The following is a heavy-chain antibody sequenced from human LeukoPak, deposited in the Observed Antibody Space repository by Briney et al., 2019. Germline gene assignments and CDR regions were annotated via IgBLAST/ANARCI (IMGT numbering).Heavy chain of an antibody. CDR2: IIPIFGTA. J-gene: IGHJ4*02. CDR3: ARGVAAAGTGYFDY. Sequence: ASVKVSCKASGGTFSSYAISWVRQAPGQGLEWMGGIIPIFGTANYAQKFQGRVTITADESTSTAYMELSSLRSEDTAVYYCARGVAAAGTGYFDYWGQGTLVTVSS. CDR1: GGTFSSYA. D-gene: IGHD6-13*01. V-gene: IGHV1-69*13.